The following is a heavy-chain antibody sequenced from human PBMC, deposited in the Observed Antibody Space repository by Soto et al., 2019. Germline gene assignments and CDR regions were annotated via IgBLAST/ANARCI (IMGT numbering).Heavy chain of an antibody. CDR3: ARESEDLTSNFDY. CDR2: ISSTTNYI. CDR1: GFTFTRYS. V-gene: IGHV3-21*06. J-gene: IGHJ4*02. Sequence: GGSLRLSCAASGFTFTRYSMNWVRQAPGKGLGWVSSISSTTNYIYYGDSMKGRFTISRDNAKNSLYLEMNSLRAEDTAVYYCARESEDLTSNFDYWGQGTLVTVSS.